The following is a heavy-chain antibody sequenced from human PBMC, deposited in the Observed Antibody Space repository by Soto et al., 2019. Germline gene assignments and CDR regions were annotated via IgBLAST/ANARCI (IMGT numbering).Heavy chain of an antibody. CDR3: ARESEDLTSNFDY. CDR2: ISSTTNYI. CDR1: GFTFTRYS. V-gene: IGHV3-21*06. J-gene: IGHJ4*02. Sequence: GGSLRLSCAASGFTFTRYSMNWVRQAPGKGLGWVSSISSTTNYIYYGDSMKGRFTISRDNAKNSLYLEMNSLRAEDTAVYYCARESEDLTSNFDYWGQGTLVTVSS.